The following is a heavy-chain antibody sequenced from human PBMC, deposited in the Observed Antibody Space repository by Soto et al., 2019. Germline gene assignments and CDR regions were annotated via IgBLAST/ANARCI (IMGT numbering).Heavy chain of an antibody. CDR2: IYHSGST. J-gene: IGHJ3*02. CDR3: ARVERGTLTTVVDAFDI. CDR1: SGSISSSNW. Sequence: SETLSLTCAVSSGSISSSNWWSWFRQPPGKGLEWIGEIYHSGSTNYNPSLKSRVTISVDKSKNQFSLRLSSVTAADTALYYCARVERGTLTTVVDAFDIWGPGTMVTVSS. D-gene: IGHD1-1*01. V-gene: IGHV4-4*02.